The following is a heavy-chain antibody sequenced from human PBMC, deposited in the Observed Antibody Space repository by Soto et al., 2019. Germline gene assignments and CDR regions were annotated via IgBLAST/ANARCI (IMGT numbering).Heavy chain of an antibody. Sequence: VASVKVSCKASGYTFTSYYMHWVRQAPGQGLEWMGIINPSGGSTSYAQKFQGRVTMTRDTSTSTVYMELSSLRSEDTAVYYCARDVCSGGSCYSLGYWGQGTLVTVSS. V-gene: IGHV1-46*03. D-gene: IGHD2-15*01. CDR2: INPSGGST. CDR3: ARDVCSGGSCYSLGY. CDR1: GYTFTSYY. J-gene: IGHJ4*02.